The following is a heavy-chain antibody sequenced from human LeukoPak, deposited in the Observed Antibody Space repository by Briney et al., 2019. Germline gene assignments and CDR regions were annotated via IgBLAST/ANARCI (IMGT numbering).Heavy chain of an antibody. CDR1: GVSISSSNFY. CDR3: ARDGGGYSYGYSLGY. Sequence: SETLSLTCTVSGVSISSSNFYWGWIRQPPGKGLEWIGSIFYTGSSYYNQSLKSRVTISVDTSKNQFSLKLNSVTAADTAVYYCARDGGGYSYGYSLGYWGQGTLVTVSS. V-gene: IGHV4-39*02. CDR2: IFYTGSS. J-gene: IGHJ4*02. D-gene: IGHD5-18*01.